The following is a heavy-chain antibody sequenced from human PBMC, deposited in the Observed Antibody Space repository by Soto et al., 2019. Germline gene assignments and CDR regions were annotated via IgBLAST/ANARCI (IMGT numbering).Heavy chain of an antibody. J-gene: IGHJ3*02. Sequence: QITLKESGPTLVKPTQTLTLTCTFSGFSLSTSGVAVGWIRQPPGKALEWLALIYWDDDKRYRPSLKSRLNITTDTSKNQVVLTMTNMDPVDTGTYYCSQMRTYFGSGRHAFDIWGQGTMVTVSS. CDR3: SQMRTYFGSGRHAFDI. CDR2: IYWDDDK. CDR1: GFSLSTSGVA. V-gene: IGHV2-5*02. D-gene: IGHD3-10*01.